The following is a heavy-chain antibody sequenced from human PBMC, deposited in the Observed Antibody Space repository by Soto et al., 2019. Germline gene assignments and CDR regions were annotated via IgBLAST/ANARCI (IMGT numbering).Heavy chain of an antibody. J-gene: IGHJ6*02. Sequence: SETLSLTCTVSGGSISSGGYYWSWIRQHPGKGLEWIGYIYYSGSTYYNPSLKSRVTISVDTSKNQFSLKLSSVTAADTAVYYCAREYSSSSGGGYGMDVWGQGTTVTVSS. CDR1: GGSISSGGYY. CDR3: AREYSSSSGGGYGMDV. V-gene: IGHV4-31*03. D-gene: IGHD6-6*01. CDR2: IYYSGST.